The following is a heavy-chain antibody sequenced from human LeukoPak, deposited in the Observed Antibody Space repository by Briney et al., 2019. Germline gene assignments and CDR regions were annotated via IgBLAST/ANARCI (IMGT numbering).Heavy chain of an antibody. CDR2: IYPGDSDT. Sequence: GESLKISCKGSGYSFTDYWIAWVRQMPGKGLEWMGSIYPGDSDTRYSPSFQGQVTFSADKSISTAYLQWSSLRASDTAIYYCARQCCRGASPGFVPWGQGTLVTVSS. CDR1: GYSFTDYW. D-gene: IGHD3-10*01. V-gene: IGHV5-51*01. CDR3: ARQCCRGASPGFVP. J-gene: IGHJ5*02.